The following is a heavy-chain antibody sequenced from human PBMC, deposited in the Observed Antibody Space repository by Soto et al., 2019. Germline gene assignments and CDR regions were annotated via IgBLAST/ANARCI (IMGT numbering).Heavy chain of an antibody. Sequence: EVPLVESGGGLIQPGGSLRLSCAASGFSVSSKYMTWVRQAPGKGLEWVSVIYGGGTTYYADSVKGRFTISRDNSKHILYIQMNSLRAEDTAVYFCVQTTGWPGFDFWGQGTLVTVSS. CDR1: GFSVSSKY. D-gene: IGHD6-19*01. CDR2: IYGGGTT. J-gene: IGHJ4*02. CDR3: VQTTGWPGFDF. V-gene: IGHV3-53*01.